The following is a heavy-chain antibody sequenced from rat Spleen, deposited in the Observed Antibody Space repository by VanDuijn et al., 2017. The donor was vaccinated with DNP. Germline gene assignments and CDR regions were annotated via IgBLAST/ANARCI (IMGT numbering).Heavy chain of an antibody. CDR1: GFSLASYT. J-gene: IGHJ3*01. CDR2: ISNSGIT. CDR3: ARWEGINAY. V-gene: IGHV2-6*01. Sequence: QVQLKESGPGLVQPSQTLSLTCTVSGFSLASYTVSWVRQPPGKGLEWIAAISNSGITYYNSALRSRMSISRDTSKSQVFLKMNSLHTGDTAMYVCARWEGINAYWGQGTLVTVSS. D-gene: IGHD1-11*01.